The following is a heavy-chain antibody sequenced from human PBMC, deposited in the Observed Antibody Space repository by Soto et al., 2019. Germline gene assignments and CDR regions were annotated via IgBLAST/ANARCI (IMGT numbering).Heavy chain of an antibody. CDR1: GGTFSSYA. J-gene: IGHJ4*02. D-gene: IGHD5-12*01. CDR2: IIPIFGTA. Sequence: SVKVSCKASGGTFSSYAISWVRQAPGQGLEWMGGIIPIFGTANYAQKFQGRVTITADKSTSTAYMELSSLRSEDTAVYYCAQSVDEKTKYDYWGQGTLVTVSS. V-gene: IGHV1-69*06. CDR3: AQSVDEKTKYDY.